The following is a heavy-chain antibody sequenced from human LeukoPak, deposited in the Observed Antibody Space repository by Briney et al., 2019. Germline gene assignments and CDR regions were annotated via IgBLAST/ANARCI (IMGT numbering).Heavy chain of an antibody. Sequence: GGSLRLSCAASGFTFSDYSMNWVRQAPGKGLEWVSSISSSSSYIYYADSVKGRFTISRDNARNSLYLQMNNLRTEDTAVYYCARGLCSGPYCYYYFYGMDVWGQGTTVIVSS. J-gene: IGHJ6*02. CDR2: ISSSSSYI. V-gene: IGHV3-21*01. CDR3: ARGLCSGPYCYYYFYGMDV. CDR1: GFTFSDYS. D-gene: IGHD2-15*01.